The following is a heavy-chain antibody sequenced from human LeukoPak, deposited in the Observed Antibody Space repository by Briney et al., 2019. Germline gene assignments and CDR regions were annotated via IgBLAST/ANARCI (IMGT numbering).Heavy chain of an antibody. J-gene: IGHJ4*02. CDR3: ARVDPDSSSTLEVFDY. CDR2: IYYSGST. Sequence: SETLSLTRTVSGGSISSYYWSWIRQPPGKGLEWIGYIYYSGSTNYNPSLKSRVTISVDTSKNQFSLKLSSVTAADTAVYYCARVDPDSSSTLEVFDYWGQGTLVTVSS. V-gene: IGHV4-59*01. D-gene: IGHD6-6*01. CDR1: GGSISSYY.